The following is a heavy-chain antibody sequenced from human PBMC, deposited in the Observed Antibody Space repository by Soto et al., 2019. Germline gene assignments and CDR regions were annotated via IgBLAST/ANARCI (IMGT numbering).Heavy chain of an antibody. CDR3: AKGVTNDYSPLDF. J-gene: IGHJ4*02. V-gene: IGHV3-23*01. D-gene: IGHD2-8*01. CDR2: ISGSVTNT. CDR1: GFTFSSYA. Sequence: PGGSLRLSCAASGFTFSSYAMTWVRQAPGKGLEWVSVISGSVTNTYYAGSVKGRVTISRENSNNTLWLQMDRLRAEDTAIYYCAKGVTNDYSPLDFCGKGTRVTVSS.